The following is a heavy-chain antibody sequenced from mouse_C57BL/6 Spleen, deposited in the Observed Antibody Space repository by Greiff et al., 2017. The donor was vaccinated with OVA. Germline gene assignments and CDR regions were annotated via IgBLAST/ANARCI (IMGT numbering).Heavy chain of an antibody. Sequence: EVKVEESGPGLVKPSQSLSLTCSVTGYSITSGYYWNWIRQFPGNKLEWMGYISYDGSNNYNPSLKNRISITRDTSKNQFFLKLNSVTTEDTATYYCARGDDGYWYFDVWGTGTTVTVSS. J-gene: IGHJ1*03. V-gene: IGHV3-6*01. CDR2: ISYDGSN. CDR1: GYSITSGYY. D-gene: IGHD2-3*01. CDR3: ARGDDGYWYFDV.